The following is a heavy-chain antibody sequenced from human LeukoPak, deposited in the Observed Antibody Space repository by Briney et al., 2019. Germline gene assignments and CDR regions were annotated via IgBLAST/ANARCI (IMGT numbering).Heavy chain of an antibody. CDR1: GGSISSSNW. V-gene: IGHV4-4*02. D-gene: IGHD6-13*01. CDR2: IYHSGST. J-gene: IGHJ5*02. Sequence: SGTLSLTCAVSGGSISSSNWWSWVRQPPGQGLEWIGEIYHSGSTNYNPSLKSRVTISVDKSKNQFSLKLSSVTAADTAVYYCARDPPGIAAAVNWFDPWGQGTLVTVSS. CDR3: ARDPPGIAAAVNWFDP.